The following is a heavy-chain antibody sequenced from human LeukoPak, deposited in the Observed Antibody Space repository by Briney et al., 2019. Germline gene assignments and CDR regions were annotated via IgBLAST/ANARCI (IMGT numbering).Heavy chain of an antibody. CDR1: GFIFSNYA. D-gene: IGHD3-9*01. Sequence: GGSLRLSCAASGFIFSNYAMSWVRQAPGKGLEWVSAIGGRDGGTYYADSVKGRFTVSRDDPKNTLYLQMDTLRAEDTAVYYCAKWGDYDILTGYYDSDYWGRGTLVTVSS. CDR3: AKWGDYDILTGYYDSDY. J-gene: IGHJ4*02. CDR2: IGGRDGGT. V-gene: IGHV3-23*01.